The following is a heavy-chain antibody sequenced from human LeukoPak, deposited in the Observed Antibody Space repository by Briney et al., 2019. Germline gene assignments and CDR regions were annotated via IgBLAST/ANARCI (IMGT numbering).Heavy chain of an antibody. CDR1: GGSISTYY. CDR2: IYYSGST. CDR3: ARVEAGFDP. V-gene: IGHV4-59*01. J-gene: IGHJ5*02. Sequence: PSETLSLTCTVSGGSISTYYWNWIRQPPGKGLEWIGYIYYSGSTNYNPSLKSRVTISVDTSKNQFSLKLSSVTAADTAVYYCARVEAGFDPWGQGTLVTVSS. D-gene: IGHD5-24*01.